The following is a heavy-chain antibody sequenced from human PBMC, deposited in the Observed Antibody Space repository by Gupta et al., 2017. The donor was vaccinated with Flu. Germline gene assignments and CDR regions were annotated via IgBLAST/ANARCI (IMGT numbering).Heavy chain of an antibody. Sequence: QVHLVESGGGVVQPGRSLRLSCAASGFTFSSNGMHWVRQAPGKGLEWVAVIWYDGRNKYYAASVRGRFTVSRDNSKNTLYLQMDSLRAEDTAVYYCAKDGSRTGTMIEIDYWGQGTLVTVSS. V-gene: IGHV3-33*03. CDR2: IWYDGRNK. CDR3: AKDGSRTGTMIEIDY. J-gene: IGHJ4*02. D-gene: IGHD1-1*01. CDR1: GFTFSSNG.